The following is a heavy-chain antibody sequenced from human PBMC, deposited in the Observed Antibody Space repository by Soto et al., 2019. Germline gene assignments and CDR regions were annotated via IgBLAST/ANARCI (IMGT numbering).Heavy chain of an antibody. CDR3: AKDRGGGGYSSIDS. V-gene: IGHV3-30*18. CDR2: ISVNGGNK. Sequence: VQLVESGGGVVQPGRSLRLSCEASGFMFLSYGFHWVRQAPGKGLEWVAVISVNGGNKDYVDSVKGRFTISRDDSKNTLYLQRDNLRGEETAGYYWAKDRGGGGYSSIDSWGQGTLVSVSS. D-gene: IGHD4-4*01. CDR1: GFMFLSYG. J-gene: IGHJ5*01.